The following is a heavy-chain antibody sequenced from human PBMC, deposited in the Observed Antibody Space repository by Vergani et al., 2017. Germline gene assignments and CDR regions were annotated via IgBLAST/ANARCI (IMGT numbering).Heavy chain of an antibody. J-gene: IGHJ3*02. CDR2: ISYDGSNK. Sequence: QVQLVESGGGVVQPGRSLRLSCAASGFTFSSYGMHWVRQAPGKGLEWVAVISYDGSNKYYADSVQGRLTISRDNSKKPLYPQMNSLRAEDTAVYYCAKSLTVNSFDSGSQGTIVTVSS. V-gene: IGHV3-30*18. CDR3: AKSLTVNSFDS. D-gene: IGHD3-22*01. CDR1: GFTFSSYG.